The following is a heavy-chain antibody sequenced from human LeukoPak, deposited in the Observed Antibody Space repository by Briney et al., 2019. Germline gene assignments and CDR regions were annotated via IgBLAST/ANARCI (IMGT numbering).Heavy chain of an antibody. CDR1: GYTFTGYY. CDR2: INPNSGGT. CDR3: ARQGGMAGYAFDI. Sequence: ASVKVSCKASGYTFTGYYMHWVRQAPGQGLEWMGWINPNSGGTNYAQKFQGRVTMTRDTSISTAYLQWSSLKASDTAMYYCARQGGMAGYAFDIWGQGTMVTVSS. D-gene: IGHD6-19*01. V-gene: IGHV1-2*02. J-gene: IGHJ3*02.